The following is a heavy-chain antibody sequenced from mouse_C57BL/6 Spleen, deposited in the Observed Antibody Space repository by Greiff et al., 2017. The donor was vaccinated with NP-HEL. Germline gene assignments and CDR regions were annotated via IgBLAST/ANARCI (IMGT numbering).Heavy chain of an antibody. J-gene: IGHJ2*01. Sequence: QVQLQQSGPGLVQPSQSLSITCTVSGFSLTSYGVHWVRQSPGKGLEWLGVIWCGGSTDYNAAFISRLSISKDNSKSQVFFKMNSLQADDTAIYYCARTGTKGHYFDYWGQGTTLTVSS. V-gene: IGHV2-2*01. D-gene: IGHD4-1*01. CDR1: GFSLTSYG. CDR2: IWCGGST. CDR3: ARTGTKGHYFDY.